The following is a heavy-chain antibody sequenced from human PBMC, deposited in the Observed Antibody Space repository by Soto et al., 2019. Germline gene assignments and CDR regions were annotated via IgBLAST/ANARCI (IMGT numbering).Heavy chain of an antibody. D-gene: IGHD2-15*01. V-gene: IGHV1-69*13. J-gene: IGHJ4*02. Sequence: ASVKVSCKASGGTFSSYAIIWVRQAPGQGLEWMGGIIPIFGTANYAQKFQGRVTITADESTSTAYMELSSLRSEDTAVYYCVVAAQPYYFDYWGQGTLVTVSS. CDR3: VVAAQPYYFDY. CDR2: IIPIFGTA. CDR1: GGTFSSYA.